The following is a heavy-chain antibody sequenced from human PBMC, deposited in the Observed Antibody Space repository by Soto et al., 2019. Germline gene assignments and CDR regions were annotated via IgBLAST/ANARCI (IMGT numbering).Heavy chain of an antibody. CDR2: IYYSGST. Sequence: SETLSLTCTVSGGSISSGDYYWSWIRQPPGKGLEWIGYIYYSGSTYYNPSLKSRVTISVDTSKNQFPLKLSSVTAADTAVYYCARATKRQRPFDYWGQGTLVTVSS. D-gene: IGHD1-1*01. CDR3: ARATKRQRPFDY. CDR1: GGSISSGDYY. J-gene: IGHJ4*02. V-gene: IGHV4-30-4*01.